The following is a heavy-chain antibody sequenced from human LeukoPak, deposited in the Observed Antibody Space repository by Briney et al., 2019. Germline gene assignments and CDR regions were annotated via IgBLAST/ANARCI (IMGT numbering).Heavy chain of an antibody. D-gene: IGHD3-10*01. Sequence: SETLSLTCTVSGGSISSGDYYWSWIRQPPGKGLEWIGCIYYGGSTYYNPSLKSRVTISVDTSKNQFSLKLSSVTAADTAVYYCASSYGSATDYWGQGTLVTVSS. CDR2: IYYGGST. J-gene: IGHJ4*02. V-gene: IGHV4-30-4*01. CDR3: ASSYGSATDY. CDR1: GGSISSGDYY.